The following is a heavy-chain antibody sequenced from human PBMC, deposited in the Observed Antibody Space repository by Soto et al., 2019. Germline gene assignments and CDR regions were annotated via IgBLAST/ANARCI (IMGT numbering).Heavy chain of an antibody. CDR2: IYPGDSDT. D-gene: IGHD6-13*01. CDR3: ARTSAAGKYYYGMDF. V-gene: IGHV5-51*01. Sequence: GESLKISCKGSGYSFTSYWIGWVRQMPVKGLEWMGIIYPGDSDTRYSPSFQGQVTISADKSISTAYLQWSSLKASDTAMYYCARTSAAGKYYYGMDFRGQGTTVTVSS. CDR1: GYSFTSYW. J-gene: IGHJ6*02.